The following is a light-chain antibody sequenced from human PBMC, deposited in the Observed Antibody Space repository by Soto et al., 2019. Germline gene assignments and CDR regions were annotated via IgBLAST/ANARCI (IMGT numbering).Light chain of an antibody. Sequence: DIQMTQSPSSVSASVGDRVTITCRASQGIRNWLAWYQQKPGKAPNLLIYGASNLQSGVPSRFSGSGSGTDFTLTISSLQPEDFATYYCQQSNSFPFTFGQGTK. J-gene: IGKJ2*01. CDR1: QGIRNW. CDR3: QQSNSFPFT. V-gene: IGKV1-12*01. CDR2: GAS.